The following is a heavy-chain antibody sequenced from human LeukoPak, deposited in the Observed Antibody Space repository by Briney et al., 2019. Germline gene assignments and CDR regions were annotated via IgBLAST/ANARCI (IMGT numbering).Heavy chain of an antibody. D-gene: IGHD6-13*01. V-gene: IGHV3-11*01. CDR3: ARDRAPGIAAAPDI. CDR1: GFTFSDYY. Sequence: GGSLRLSSAASGFTFSDYYMSWIRQAPGKGLEWVSYISSSGSTIYYADSVKGRFTISRDNAKNSLYLQMNSLRAEDTAVYYCARDRAPGIAAAPDIWGQGTMVTVSS. J-gene: IGHJ3*02. CDR2: ISSSGSTI.